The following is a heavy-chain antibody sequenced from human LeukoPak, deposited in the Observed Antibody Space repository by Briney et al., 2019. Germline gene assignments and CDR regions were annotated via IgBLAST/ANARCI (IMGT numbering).Heavy chain of an antibody. J-gene: IGHJ6*01. CDR2: IIPIFGTA. V-gene: IGHV1-69*01. D-gene: IGHD3-10*01. CDR1: GGTFSSYA. CDR3: AREDSGGSWSTYYYYYGLVV. Sequence: SVTLTCKASGGTFSSYAISWVRQAPGQGLEWMGGIIPIFGTANYAQKFQGRVTITADESTSTPYMELSSLRSEDTAVYYCAREDSGGSWSTYYYYYGLVVSGEGTTVTVSS.